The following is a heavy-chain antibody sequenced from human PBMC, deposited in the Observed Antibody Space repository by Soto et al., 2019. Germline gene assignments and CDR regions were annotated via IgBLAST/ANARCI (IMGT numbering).Heavy chain of an antibody. CDR3: ASSPRGYCSSTSCRELGNYYGMDV. J-gene: IGHJ6*02. D-gene: IGHD2-2*01. CDR2: IDPSDSYT. CDR1: GCSYISFW. V-gene: IGHV5-10-1*01. Sequence: LKSSGKGCGCSYISFWASWLRQIPGKGLEWMGRIDPSDSYTNYSPSFQGHVTISADKSISTAYLQWSSLKASDTAMYYCASSPRGYCSSTSCRELGNYYGMDVWGQGTTVTVSS.